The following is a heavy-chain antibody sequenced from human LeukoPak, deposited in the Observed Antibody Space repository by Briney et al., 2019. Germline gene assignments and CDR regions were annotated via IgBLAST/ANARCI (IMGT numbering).Heavy chain of an antibody. Sequence: GGSLRLSCAASGFTFSNAWMSWVRQAPGKGLEWVGRIKSKTDGGTTDYAAPVKGRFTISRDDSKNTLYLQMNSLKTEDTAVYYCTTDSAPSGYYYYWGQGTLVTVSS. CDR1: GFTFSNAW. CDR2: IKSKTDGGTT. CDR3: TTDSAPSGYYYY. V-gene: IGHV3-15*01. J-gene: IGHJ4*02. D-gene: IGHD3-22*01.